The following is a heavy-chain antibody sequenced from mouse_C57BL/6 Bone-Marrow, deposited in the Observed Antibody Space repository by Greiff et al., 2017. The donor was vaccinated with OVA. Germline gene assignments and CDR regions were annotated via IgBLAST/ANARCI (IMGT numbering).Heavy chain of an antibody. CDR1: GYTFTGYW. D-gene: IGHD2-3*01. J-gene: IGHJ4*01. CDR2: ILPGSGST. CDR3: ARGGWLLPSMDD. Sequence: VQLQESGAELMKPGASVKLSCKATGYTFTGYWIEWVKQRPGHGLEWIGAILPGSGSTNYHEKFKGKATFTADTSSNTAYMQLSSLTTEDSAIYYCARGGWLLPSMDDWGQGTSVTVSS. V-gene: IGHV1-9*01.